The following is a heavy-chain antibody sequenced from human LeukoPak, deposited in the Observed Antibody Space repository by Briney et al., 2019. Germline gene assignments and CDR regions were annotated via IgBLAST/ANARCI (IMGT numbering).Heavy chain of an antibody. CDR1: GYTFSSYD. Sequence: ASVKVSCKASGYTFSSYDINWVRQATGQGLEWMGWMNPNSGNTGYAQKFQGRLNMTRNTSIDTAHMELSSLRSDDTAVYYCARRVGSGWPVQHWGQGTLVTASS. CDR3: ARRVGSGWPVQH. J-gene: IGHJ1*01. V-gene: IGHV1-8*01. D-gene: IGHD6-19*01. CDR2: MNPNSGNT.